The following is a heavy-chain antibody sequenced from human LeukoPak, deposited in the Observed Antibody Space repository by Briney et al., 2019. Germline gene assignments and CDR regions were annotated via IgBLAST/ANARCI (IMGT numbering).Heavy chain of an antibody. Sequence: GASVKVSCKASGYTFTSYDINWVRQATGQGLEWMGWMNPNSGNTGYAQKFQGRVTITRNTSISTAYMELSSLRSEDTAVYYCARVSGRWWVPGSYNWFDPWGQGTLVTVSS. D-gene: IGHD3-10*01. J-gene: IGHJ5*02. CDR1: GYTFTSYD. CDR2: MNPNSGNT. CDR3: ARVSGRWWVPGSYNWFDP. V-gene: IGHV1-8*03.